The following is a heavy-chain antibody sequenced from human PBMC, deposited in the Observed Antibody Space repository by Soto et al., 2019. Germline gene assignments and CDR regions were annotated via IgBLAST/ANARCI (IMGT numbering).Heavy chain of an antibody. J-gene: IGHJ6*02. D-gene: IGHD5-18*01. CDR3: ERGIFEWRGYSYGPPSHGMDV. Sequence: GASVKVSCKASGGTFSSYAISWVRQAPGQGLEWMGGIIPIFGTANYAQKIQGRVTITADESTSTAYMELSSLRSEDTAVYYCERGIFEWRGYSYGPPSHGMDVWGQGTTVTVSS. CDR2: IIPIFGTA. V-gene: IGHV1-69*13. CDR1: GGTFSSYA.